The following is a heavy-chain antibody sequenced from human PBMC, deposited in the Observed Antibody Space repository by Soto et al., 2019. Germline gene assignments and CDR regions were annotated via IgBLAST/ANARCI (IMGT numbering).Heavy chain of an antibody. V-gene: IGHV4-34*01. Sequence: SETLSLTCAVYGGSFSGYYWSWIRQPPGKGLEWIGEINHSGSTNYNPSLKSRVTISVDTSKNQFSLKLSSVTAADTAVYYCARSAYYYDSSGYYSGRRAFDIWGQGTMVTVSS. CDR2: INHSGST. D-gene: IGHD3-22*01. J-gene: IGHJ3*02. CDR3: ARSAYYYDSSGYYSGRRAFDI. CDR1: GGSFSGYY.